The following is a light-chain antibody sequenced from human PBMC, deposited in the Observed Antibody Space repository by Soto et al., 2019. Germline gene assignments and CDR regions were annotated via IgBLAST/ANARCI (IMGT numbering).Light chain of an antibody. CDR2: DAS. Sequence: EIVMTQSPPTRSVSPGERATLSCRASQSVGSKLAWYQQRPGQAPRLLIYDASNRATGIPARFSGSGSGTEFSLTISSLQSEDFAVYYCQQYNNWPWTFGQGTKVDIK. CDR1: QSVGSK. CDR3: QQYNNWPWT. V-gene: IGKV3D-15*01. J-gene: IGKJ1*01.